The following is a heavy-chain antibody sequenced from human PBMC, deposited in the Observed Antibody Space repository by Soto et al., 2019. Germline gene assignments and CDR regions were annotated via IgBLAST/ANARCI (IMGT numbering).Heavy chain of an antibody. CDR3: ARDSGAKLSSS. CDR2: IVPIYRTA. D-gene: IGHD6-13*01. Sequence: SVKVSCKASGGTFSSYRFNWVRQARGQGLEWLGGIVPIYRTADYAQKFQGRVTITADESTRTVYMELSSLKSQDTALYYCARDSGAKLSSSWGQGTLVTVS. V-gene: IGHV1-69*13. CDR1: GGTFSSYR. J-gene: IGHJ4*02.